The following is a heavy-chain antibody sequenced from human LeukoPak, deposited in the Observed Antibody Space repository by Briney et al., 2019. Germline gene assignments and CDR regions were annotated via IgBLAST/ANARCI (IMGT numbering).Heavy chain of an antibody. D-gene: IGHD5-18*01. CDR3: ARQTAMGRSGGY. J-gene: IGHJ4*02. V-gene: IGHV5-51*01. CDR1: GYSFTTYW. Sequence: GESLKISCKASGYSFTTYWIGWVRQMPGKGLEWMGIIDPSDSETRYTPSFQGQVTISVDTSLTTAYLQWNSLKASDTAMYYCARQTAMGRSGGYWGQGTLVTVSS. CDR2: IDPSDSET.